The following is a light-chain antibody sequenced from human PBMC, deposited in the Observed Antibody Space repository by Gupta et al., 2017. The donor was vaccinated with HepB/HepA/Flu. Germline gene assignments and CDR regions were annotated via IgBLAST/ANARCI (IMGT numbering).Light chain of an antibody. V-gene: IGKV3-11*01. CDR3: QQRSNGPPIT. CDR1: QSVSSY. J-gene: IGKJ5*01. Sequence: EIVLTQSPATLSLSPGERATLSCRASQSVSSYLAWYQQKPGQAPRLLIYDASNRATGIPARFRGSGSGTDFTLTISNLEPEDFAVYYCQQRSNGPPITFGQGTRLEIK. CDR2: DAS.